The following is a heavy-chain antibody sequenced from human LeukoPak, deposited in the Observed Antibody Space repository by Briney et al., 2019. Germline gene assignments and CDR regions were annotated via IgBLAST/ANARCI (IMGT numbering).Heavy chain of an antibody. Sequence: SETLSLTCAVYGGSFSGYYWSWIRQPPGKGLEWIGYIYYSGSTNYNPSLKSRVTISVDTSKNQFSLKLSSVTAADTAVYYCARHRGYSYGYFDYWGQGTLVTVSS. CDR2: IYYSGST. D-gene: IGHD5-18*01. CDR3: ARHRGYSYGYFDY. V-gene: IGHV4-59*08. J-gene: IGHJ4*02. CDR1: GGSFSGYY.